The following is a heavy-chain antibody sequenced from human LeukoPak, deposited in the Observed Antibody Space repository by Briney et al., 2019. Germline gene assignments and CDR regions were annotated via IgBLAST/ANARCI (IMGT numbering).Heavy chain of an antibody. CDR1: GYTFTSYG. Sequence: ASVKFSCKASGYTFTSYGISWVRQAPGQGLEWIGWISAYNGNTNYAQKLQGRVTMTTDTSTSTAYMELRSLRSDDTAVYYCARDRVVGGINWFDPWGQGTLVTVSS. J-gene: IGHJ5*02. V-gene: IGHV1-18*01. CDR3: ARDRVVGGINWFDP. D-gene: IGHD2-2*01. CDR2: ISAYNGNT.